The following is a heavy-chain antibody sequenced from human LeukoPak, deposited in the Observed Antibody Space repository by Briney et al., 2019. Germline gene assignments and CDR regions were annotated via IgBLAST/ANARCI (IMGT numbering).Heavy chain of an antibody. Sequence: SEPLSLTCTVSGGSIGSYYWSWIRQPPGKGLEWIGYIYYSGTTNYNPSLKSRVTILVDTSKNQFSLNLSSVTAADTAVYYCARRGIAAAGYDYWGQGTLATVSS. CDR3: ARRGIAAAGYDY. D-gene: IGHD6-13*01. CDR2: IYYSGTT. V-gene: IGHV4-59*08. CDR1: GGSIGSYY. J-gene: IGHJ4*02.